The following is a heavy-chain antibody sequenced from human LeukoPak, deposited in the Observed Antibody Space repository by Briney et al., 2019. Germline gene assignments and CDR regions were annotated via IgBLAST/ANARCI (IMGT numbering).Heavy chain of an antibody. Sequence: GASVKVSCKVSGYTLTELSKHWVRQAPGKGLEWMGGFDPEDGETIYAQKFQGRVTMTEDTSTNTAYMELSSLRSEDTAVYYCATLLWFGELFGWFDPWGQGTLVTVSS. J-gene: IGHJ5*02. D-gene: IGHD3-10*01. CDR1: GYTLTELS. CDR3: ATLLWFGELFGWFDP. CDR2: FDPEDGET. V-gene: IGHV1-24*01.